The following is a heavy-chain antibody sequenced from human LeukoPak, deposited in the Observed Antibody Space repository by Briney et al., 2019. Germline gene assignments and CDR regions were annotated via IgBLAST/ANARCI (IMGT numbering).Heavy chain of an antibody. CDR3: ARGEFLSADNCYYYYMDV. CDR2: IIPIFGTA. D-gene: IGHD3-3*01. J-gene: IGHJ6*03. CDR1: GGTFSSYA. V-gene: IGHV1-69*05. Sequence: SVKVSCKASGGTFSSYAISWVRQAPGQGLEWMGGIIPIFGTANYAQKFQGRVTITTDESTSTAYVELSSLRSEDTAVYYCARGEFLSADNCYYYYMDVWGKGTTVTVSS.